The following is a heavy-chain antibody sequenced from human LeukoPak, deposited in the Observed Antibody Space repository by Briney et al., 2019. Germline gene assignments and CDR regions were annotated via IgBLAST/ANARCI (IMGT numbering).Heavy chain of an antibody. V-gene: IGHV4-59*08. CDR3: ARHRHCSGGSCYGDLRY. J-gene: IGHJ4*02. CDR1: GGSISSYD. Sequence: SETLSLICTVSGGSISSYDWSWSRQPPGKGLEWIGYIYYSGSTNYNPSLKSRVTISVDTSKNQFSLKLSSVTAADTAVYYCARHRHCSGGSCYGDLRYWGQGTLVTVSS. CDR2: IYYSGST. D-gene: IGHD2-15*01.